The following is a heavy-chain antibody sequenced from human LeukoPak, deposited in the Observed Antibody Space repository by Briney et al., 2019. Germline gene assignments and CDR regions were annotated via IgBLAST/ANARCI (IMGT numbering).Heavy chain of an antibody. CDR2: INHSGST. D-gene: IGHD3-10*01. V-gene: IGHV4-34*01. CDR3: ARGATMGRGVIIVRYYFDY. J-gene: IGHJ4*02. Sequence: PSETLSLTCAVYGGSFSGYYWSWIRQPPGKGLEWIGEINHSGSTNYNPSLKSRVTISVDTSKNQFSLKLSSVTAADTAVYYCARGATMGRGVIIVRYYFDYWGQGTLVTVSS. CDR1: GGSFSGYY.